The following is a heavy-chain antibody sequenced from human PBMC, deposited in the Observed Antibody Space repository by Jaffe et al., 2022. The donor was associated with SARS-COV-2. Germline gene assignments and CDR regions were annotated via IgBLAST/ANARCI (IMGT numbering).Heavy chain of an antibody. CDR1: GYTFSAYY. Sequence: QVQLVHSGAEVKKPGASVKVSCKASGYTFSAYYLHWVRQAPGQGLEWMGWINPNSGGTNYAQKFQGRVTMTRDTSMSTAYMELNSLRSDDTAVYYCARGRLVAGTGFYGMDVWGQGTTVTVSS. V-gene: IGHV1-2*02. J-gene: IGHJ6*02. CDR3: ARGRLVAGTGFYGMDV. D-gene: IGHD6-19*01. CDR2: INPNSGGT.